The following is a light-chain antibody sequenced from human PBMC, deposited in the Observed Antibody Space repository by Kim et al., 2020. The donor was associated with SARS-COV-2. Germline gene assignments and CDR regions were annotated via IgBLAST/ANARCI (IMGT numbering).Light chain of an antibody. V-gene: IGKV1-17*01. CDR3: LQHNSFPLT. Sequence: SASVGDRVTITGRARQDIRNDLGWYQQQPGKAPKRLIYATSTLQSGVPSRFSGSGSETEFTLTISSLQPEDFATYYCLQHNSFPLTFGGGTKVEI. CDR1: QDIRND. J-gene: IGKJ4*01. CDR2: ATS.